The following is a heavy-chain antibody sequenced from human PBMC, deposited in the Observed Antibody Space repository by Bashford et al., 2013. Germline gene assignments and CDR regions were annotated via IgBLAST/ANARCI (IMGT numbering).Heavy chain of an antibody. CDR2: INAKSAGT. D-gene: IGHD6-6*01. CDR1: GYTFTAYY. CDR3: ARVRKYSSPMDV. V-gene: IGHV1-2*02. J-gene: IGHJ6*02. Sequence: ASVKVSCKASGYTFTAYYMHWVRQAPGQGLEWMGWINAKSAGTNYAQNFQGRVTMTTDTSTSTAYMELSSLRSEDTAVYYCARVRKYSSPMDVWGQGTTVTVSS.